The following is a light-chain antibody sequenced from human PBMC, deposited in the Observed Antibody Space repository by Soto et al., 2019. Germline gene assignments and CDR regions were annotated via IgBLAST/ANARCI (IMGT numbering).Light chain of an antibody. CDR1: SSDVGGYNS. CDR3: TSYGGNSNVL. Sequence: QSALTQPPSASGSPGQSVTISCTGTSSDVGGYNSVSWYQQHPGGAPKLMIYEVSQRPAGVPDRFSGSKSGNTASLTVSGLLPEDEADYYCTSYGGNSNVLFGGGTQLTVL. CDR2: EVS. V-gene: IGLV2-8*01. J-gene: IGLJ7*01.